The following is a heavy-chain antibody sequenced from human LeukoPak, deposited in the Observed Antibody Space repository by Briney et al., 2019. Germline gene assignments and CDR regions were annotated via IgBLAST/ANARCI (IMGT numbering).Heavy chain of an antibody. D-gene: IGHD2-2*01. Sequence: SETLSLTCTVSGGSISSYYWSWIRQPAGEGLEWIGRIYTSGSTNYNPSLKSRVTMSVDTSKNQFSLKLSSVTAADTAVYYCARDALYCSSSSCYRYWYFDLWGRGTLVTVSS. V-gene: IGHV4-4*07. CDR2: IYTSGST. CDR3: ARDALYCSSSSCYRYWYFDL. J-gene: IGHJ2*01. CDR1: GGSISSYY.